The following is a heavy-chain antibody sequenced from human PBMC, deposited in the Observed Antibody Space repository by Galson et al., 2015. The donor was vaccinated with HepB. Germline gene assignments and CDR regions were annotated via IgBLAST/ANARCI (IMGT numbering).Heavy chain of an antibody. J-gene: IGHJ5*02. CDR1: GFTFSSYR. V-gene: IGHV3-74*01. CDR3: ARDYHSNTYYYGSGSTPGP. D-gene: IGHD3-10*01. CDR2: INSDGGST. Sequence: SLRLSCAASGFTFSSYRMHWVRQAPGKGLVWVSRINSDGGSTSYADSVKGRFTISRDNAKNTLYLQMNSLRAEDTAVYYCARDYHSNTYYYGSGSTPGPWGQGTLVTVSS.